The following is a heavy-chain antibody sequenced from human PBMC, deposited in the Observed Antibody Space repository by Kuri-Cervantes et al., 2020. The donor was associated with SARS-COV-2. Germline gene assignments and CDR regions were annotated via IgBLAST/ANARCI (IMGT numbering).Heavy chain of an antibody. CDR1: GYTFTSYG. D-gene: IGHD6-6*01. CDR2: IIPIFGTA. V-gene: IGHV1-69*13. J-gene: IGHJ4*02. CDR3: ARGVAARSPFDH. Sequence: SVKVSCKASGYTFTSYGISWVRQAPGQGLEWMGRIIPIFGTANYAQKFQGRVTITADESTSTAYMELSSLRSEDTAVYYCARGVAARSPFDHWGQGTLVTVSS.